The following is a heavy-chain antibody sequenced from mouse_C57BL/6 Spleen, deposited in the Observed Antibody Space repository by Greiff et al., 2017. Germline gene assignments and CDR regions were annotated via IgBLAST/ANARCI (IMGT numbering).Heavy chain of an antibody. CDR3: ARSGGGYFYAMDY. D-gene: IGHD2-3*01. J-gene: IGHJ4*01. V-gene: IGHV1-64*01. CDR2: IHPNSGST. Sequence: QVQLKQPGAELVKPGASVKMSCKASGYTFTSYWMHWVKQRPGQGLEWIGMIHPNSGSTNYNEKFKSKATLTVDKSSSTAYMQLSSLTSEDSAVYYCARSGGGYFYAMDYWGQGTSVTVSS. CDR1: GYTFTSYW.